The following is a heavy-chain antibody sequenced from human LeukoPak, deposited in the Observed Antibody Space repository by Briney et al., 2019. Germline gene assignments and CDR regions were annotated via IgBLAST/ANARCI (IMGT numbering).Heavy chain of an antibody. CDR3: ARWIHSGYDLLGGESAFDI. D-gene: IGHD5-12*01. V-gene: IGHV4-59*08. J-gene: IGHJ3*02. CDR2: IYYSGST. CDR1: GGSISSYY. Sequence: SETLSLTCTVSGGSISSYYWSWIRQPPGKGLEWIGYIYYSGSTNYNPSLKSRVTISVDTSKNQFSLKLSSVTAADTAVYYCARWIHSGYDLLGGESAFDIWGQGTMVTVSS.